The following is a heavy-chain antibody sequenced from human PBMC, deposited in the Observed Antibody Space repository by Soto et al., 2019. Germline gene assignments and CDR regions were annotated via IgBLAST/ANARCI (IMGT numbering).Heavy chain of an antibody. Sequence: GGSLRLSCAASGFTFSSYAMHWVRQAPGKGLEWVAVISYDGSNKYYADSVKGRFTISRDNSKNTLYLQMNSLRAEDTAVYYCARGVHLRFLEWLQTALFDYWGQGTLVIVSS. CDR3: ARGVHLRFLEWLQTALFDY. CDR2: ISYDGSNK. CDR1: GFTFSSYA. D-gene: IGHD3-3*01. V-gene: IGHV3-30-3*01. J-gene: IGHJ4*02.